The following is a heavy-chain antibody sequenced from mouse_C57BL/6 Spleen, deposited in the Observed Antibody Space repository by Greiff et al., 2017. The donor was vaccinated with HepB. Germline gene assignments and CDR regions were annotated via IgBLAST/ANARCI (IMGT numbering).Heavy chain of an antibody. CDR3: ARLDSNFAMDY. D-gene: IGHD2-5*01. CDR1: GYTFTSYT. CDR2: ITPSSGYT. V-gene: IGHV1-4*01. J-gene: IGHJ4*01. Sequence: QVQLKESGAELARPGASVKMSCKASGYTFTSYTMHWVKQRPGQGLEWIGYITPSSGYTKYNQKFKDKATLTADKSSSTAYMQLSSLTSEDSAVYYCARLDSNFAMDYWGQGTSVTVSS.